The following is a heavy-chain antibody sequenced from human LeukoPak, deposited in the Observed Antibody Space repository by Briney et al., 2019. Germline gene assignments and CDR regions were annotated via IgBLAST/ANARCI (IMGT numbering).Heavy chain of an antibody. CDR1: GITLSELW. D-gene: IGHD6-19*01. V-gene: IGHV3-7*04. CDR2: IKQDGSEK. J-gene: IGHJ4*02. Sequence: GGSLRLSCAGYGITLSELWMNWVRQVPGKGLEWVANIKQDGSEKKYVDSVRGRFTISRDNAKNSVYLQMNSLRVDDTAVYYCVGGYGWLPDYWGQGALVTVSS. CDR3: VGGYGWLPDY.